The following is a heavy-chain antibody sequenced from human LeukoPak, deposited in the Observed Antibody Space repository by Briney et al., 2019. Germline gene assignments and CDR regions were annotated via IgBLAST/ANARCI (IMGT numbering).Heavy chain of an antibody. Sequence: PGESLRLSCAASGFRFDSFYMGWIRQVPGKGLDYIALISASGAVPYYAESVEGRFTISRDNAKNSVSLQMNSLSADDTTIYYCARSLIVASEDYWGQGTQVIVSS. CDR2: ISASGAVP. J-gene: IGHJ4*02. CDR3: ARSLIVASEDY. V-gene: IGHV3-11*04. D-gene: IGHD3-22*01. CDR1: GFRFDSFY.